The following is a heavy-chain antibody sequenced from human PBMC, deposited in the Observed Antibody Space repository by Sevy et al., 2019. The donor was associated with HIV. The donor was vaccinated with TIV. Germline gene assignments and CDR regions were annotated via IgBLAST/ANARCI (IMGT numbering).Heavy chain of an antibody. V-gene: IGHV3-30*18. Sequence: GGSLRLSCAASGCTFSSYAIHWVRQTPGKGLEWVAVISYDGNNKYYADSVKGRFTVSRDNSKNTLYAQMNSLRAEDTAVYYYAKDHNLWSEGGFLHHWRQGTLVTVSS. CDR2: ISYDGNNK. CDR1: GCTFSSYA. D-gene: IGHD3-10*01. CDR3: AKDHNLWSEGGFLHH. J-gene: IGHJ1*01.